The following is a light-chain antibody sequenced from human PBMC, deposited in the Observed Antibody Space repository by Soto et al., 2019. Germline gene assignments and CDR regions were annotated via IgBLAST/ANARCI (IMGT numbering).Light chain of an antibody. CDR1: QCISNS. V-gene: IGKV1-5*03. CDR2: RAS. Sequence: DIQMTQSPSTLSASVGDRVTIACRASQCISNSLAWYQQKPGKAPNLLITRASSLESGVPSRFSGSGSGTEFTLTSSSLQPDDFGTYYCQEYPDYPVTFGEGTKVDIK. J-gene: IGKJ2*01. CDR3: QEYPDYPVT.